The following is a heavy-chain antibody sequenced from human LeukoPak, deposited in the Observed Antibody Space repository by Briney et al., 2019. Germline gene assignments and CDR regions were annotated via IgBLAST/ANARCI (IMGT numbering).Heavy chain of an antibody. CDR2: INPNSGGT. Sequence: ASVKVSCKASGYTCTGYYMHWVRQAPGQGLEWMGWINPNSGGTNYAQKFQGRVTMTRDTSISTAYMELSRLRSDDTAVYYCARALYYGDFTYYYYGMDVWGQGTTVTVSS. CDR3: ARALYYGDFTYYYYGMDV. CDR1: GYTCTGYY. J-gene: IGHJ6*02. D-gene: IGHD4-17*01. V-gene: IGHV1-2*02.